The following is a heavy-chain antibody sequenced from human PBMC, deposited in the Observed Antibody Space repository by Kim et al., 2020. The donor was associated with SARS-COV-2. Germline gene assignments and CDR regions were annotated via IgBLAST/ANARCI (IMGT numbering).Heavy chain of an antibody. CDR3: AGWLSDYYGMDV. D-gene: IGHD3-22*01. CDR2: IWYDGSNK. Sequence: GGSLRLSCAASGFTFSSYGMHWVRQAPGKGLEWVVVIWYDGSNKYYADSVKGRFTISRDNSKNTLYLQMNSLRAEDTAVYYCAGWLSDYYGMDVWGQGTT. CDR1: GFTFSSYG. J-gene: IGHJ6*02. V-gene: IGHV3-33*01.